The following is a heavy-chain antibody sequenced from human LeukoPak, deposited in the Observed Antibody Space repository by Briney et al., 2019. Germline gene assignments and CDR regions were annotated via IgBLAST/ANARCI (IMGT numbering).Heavy chain of an antibody. CDR3: ARRVYVGAFDI. D-gene: IGHD5/OR15-5a*01. V-gene: IGHV3-7*01. Sequence: GGSLRLSCAASGFTFSSYWMSWVRQAPVKGLEWVADIKQDGSEKYYVDSVKGRFTISRDNAKNSLYLQMNSLRAEDTAVYYCARRVYVGAFDIWGQGTMVTVSS. CDR1: GFTFSSYW. J-gene: IGHJ3*02. CDR2: IKQDGSEK.